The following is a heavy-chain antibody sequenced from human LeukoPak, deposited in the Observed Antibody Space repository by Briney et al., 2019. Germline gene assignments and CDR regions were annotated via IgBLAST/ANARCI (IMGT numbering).Heavy chain of an antibody. CDR3: ARDTRHDYGDYYDY. CDR1: GFTFSSYS. D-gene: IGHD4-17*01. V-gene: IGHV3-48*02. J-gene: IGHJ4*02. Sequence: GGSLRLSCTASGFTFSSYSMNWVRQAPGKGLEWVSYISSSSSITYYADSVRGRFTISRDNAKNSLYLQMNSLRDEDTAVYYCARDTRHDYGDYYDYWGQGTLVTVSS. CDR2: ISSSSSIT.